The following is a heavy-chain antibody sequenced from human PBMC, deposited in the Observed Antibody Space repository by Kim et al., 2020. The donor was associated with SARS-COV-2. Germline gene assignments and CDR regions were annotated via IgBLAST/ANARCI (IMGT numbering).Heavy chain of an antibody. CDR2: IYYSGST. J-gene: IGHJ5*02. Sequence: SETLSLTCTVSGGSISSYYWSWIRQPPGKGLEWIGYIYYSGSTNYNPSLKSRVTISVDTSKNQFSLKLSSVTAADTAVYYCARVRSNYNGGFDPWGQGTLVTVSS. CDR3: ARVRSNYNGGFDP. D-gene: IGHD4-4*01. V-gene: IGHV4-59*01. CDR1: GGSISSYY.